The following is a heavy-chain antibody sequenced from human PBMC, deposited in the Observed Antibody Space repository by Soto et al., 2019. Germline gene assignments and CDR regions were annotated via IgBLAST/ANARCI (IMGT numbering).Heavy chain of an antibody. CDR1: GFTFSSYG. D-gene: IGHD1-1*01. V-gene: IGHV3-33*01. CDR3: ARVPTNWNDGTDY. Sequence: PGGSLRLSCAASGFTFSSYGMHWVRQAPGKGLEWVAVIWYDGSNKYYADSVKGRFTISRDNSKNTLYLQMNSLRAEDTAVYYCARVPTNWNDGTDYWGQGTLVTVSS. CDR2: IWYDGSNK. J-gene: IGHJ4*02.